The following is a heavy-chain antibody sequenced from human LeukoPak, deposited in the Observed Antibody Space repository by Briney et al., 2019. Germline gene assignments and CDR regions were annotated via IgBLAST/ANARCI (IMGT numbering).Heavy chain of an antibody. J-gene: IGHJ6*02. Sequence: PGRTLRLSCAASGFTFSSYAMHWVRQAPGKGLEWVAVISYGGSNKDYADSVKGRFTISRDNSKNTLYLQMNSLRAEDTAVYFCARDLVECGGGSCPTQGAYGMDVWGQGATVTISS. D-gene: IGHD2-15*01. CDR3: ARDLVECGGGSCPTQGAYGMDV. CDR1: GFTFSSYA. CDR2: ISYGGSNK. V-gene: IGHV3-30-3*01.